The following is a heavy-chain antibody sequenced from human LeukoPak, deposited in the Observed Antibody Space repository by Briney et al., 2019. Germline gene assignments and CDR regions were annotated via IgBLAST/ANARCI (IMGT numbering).Heavy chain of an antibody. CDR3: ASTHLHLGYFQH. V-gene: IGHV1-2*06. CDR2: INPNSGGT. D-gene: IGHD3-16*01. J-gene: IGHJ1*01. Sequence: ASVKVSCKASGYTFTGYYMHWVRQAPGQGLEWMGRINPNSGGTDYAQKFQGRVTMTRDTSISTAYMELSRLRSDDTAVYYCASTHLHLGYFQHWGQGTLVTVSS. CDR1: GYTFTGYY.